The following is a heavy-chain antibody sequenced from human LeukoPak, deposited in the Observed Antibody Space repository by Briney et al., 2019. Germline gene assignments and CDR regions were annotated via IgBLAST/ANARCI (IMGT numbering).Heavy chain of an antibody. CDR1: GDSISSYY. CDR3: AREGIVRTYDQ. D-gene: IGHD2/OR15-2a*01. CDR2: IYYSGIT. V-gene: IGHV4-59*12. J-gene: IGHJ4*02. Sequence: SETLSLTCTVSGDSISSYYWYWFRQPPGRELEWIACIYYSGITHYNPSLKSRVTISLDTSKNQFSLRLSSVTAADTAVYYCAREGIVRTYDQWGQGTLVTVSS.